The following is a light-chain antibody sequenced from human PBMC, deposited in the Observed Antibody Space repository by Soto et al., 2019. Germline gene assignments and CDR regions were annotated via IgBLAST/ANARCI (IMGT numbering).Light chain of an antibody. J-gene: IGKJ5*01. V-gene: IGKV3-11*01. Sequence: EIVLTQSPATLSLSPGERATLSCRASQSVSSYLASYQQKPGQAPSLLIYDASNGATGIPARFSGSGSGTDFTLTIISLELEDFAVYYWQHCSNWAPVNTFGQGTRLESK. CDR2: DAS. CDR3: QHCSNWAPVNT. CDR1: QSVSSY.